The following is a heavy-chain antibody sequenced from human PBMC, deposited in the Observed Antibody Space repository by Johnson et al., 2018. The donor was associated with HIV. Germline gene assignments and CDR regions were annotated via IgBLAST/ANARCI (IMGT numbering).Heavy chain of an antibody. CDR1: GFTVSSNY. V-gene: IGHV3-66*03. J-gene: IGHJ3*02. Sequence: VQLVESGGGLIQPGGSLRLSCAASGFTVSSNYMSWVRQAPGKGLEWVSVIYSGGSTYYADSVKGRFTISRDNSKNTLYLQMNSLRAEDTAVYYCAKSIAARIVGYSFDIWGQGTMVTVSS. D-gene: IGHD6-6*01. CDR3: AKSIAARIVGYSFDI. CDR2: IYSGGST.